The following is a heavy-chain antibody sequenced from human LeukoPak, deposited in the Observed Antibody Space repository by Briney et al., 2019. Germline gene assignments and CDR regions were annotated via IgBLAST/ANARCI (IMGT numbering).Heavy chain of an antibody. D-gene: IGHD2-21*02. CDR1: GFTFSSFA. V-gene: IGHV3-23*01. J-gene: IGHJ3*02. Sequence: PGGSLRLSCAASGFTFSSFAMSWVRQAPGKGLEWVSVISGSGGSTYYADSVKGRFTISRDNSKNTLYLQMNSLRAEDTSVYYCAKDARDFDAFAIWGQGTMVTVSS. CDR2: ISGSGGST. CDR3: AKDARDFDAFAI.